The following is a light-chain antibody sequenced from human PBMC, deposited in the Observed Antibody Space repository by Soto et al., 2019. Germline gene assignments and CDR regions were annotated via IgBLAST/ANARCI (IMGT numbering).Light chain of an antibody. V-gene: IGKV1-5*01. CDR2: DAS. Sequence: DIQMTQSPSTLSASVGDRVTITCRASQSIGSSLAWYQQKLGKAPNLLISDASSLERGVPSRFSGSGSGTDFTLTISSLQPEDFATYYCQQSYSTPITFGQGTRLEIK. J-gene: IGKJ5*01. CDR1: QSIGSS. CDR3: QQSYSTPIT.